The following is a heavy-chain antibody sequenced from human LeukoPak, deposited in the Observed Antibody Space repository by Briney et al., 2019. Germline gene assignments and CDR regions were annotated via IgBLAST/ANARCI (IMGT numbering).Heavy chain of an antibody. V-gene: IGHV3-21*01. CDR3: AKLMVVAATQSPFDY. CDR1: GFTFSSYS. D-gene: IGHD2-15*01. Sequence: PGGSLRLSCAASGFTFSSYSMNWVRQAPGKGLEWVSSISSSSSYIYYADSVKGRFTISRDNSKNTLYLQMNSLRAEDTAVYYCAKLMVVAATQSPFDYWGQGTLVTVSS. CDR2: ISSSSSYI. J-gene: IGHJ4*02.